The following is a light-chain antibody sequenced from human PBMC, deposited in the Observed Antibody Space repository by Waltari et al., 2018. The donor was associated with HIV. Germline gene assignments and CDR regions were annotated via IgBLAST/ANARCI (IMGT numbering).Light chain of an antibody. V-gene: IGLV1-44*01. CDR1: SFKIGSTT. J-gene: IGLJ3*02. CDR3: AAWHDSLNGSWV. CDR2: SNN. Sequence: QSVLTQPPSASGTPGQSVTISCSGSSFKIGSTTVYWYQQLPGTAPKLLIYSNNQRPSGVPDRFSGSKSGTSASLAISGLQSEDEADYYCAAWHDSLNGSWVFGGGTKLTVL.